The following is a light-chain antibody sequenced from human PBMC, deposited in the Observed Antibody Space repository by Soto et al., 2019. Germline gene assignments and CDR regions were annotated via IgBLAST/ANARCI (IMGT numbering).Light chain of an antibody. CDR1: HIVSIK. CDR3: QKYNNWPRT. CDR2: HAY. Sequence: EIVMTHSPATLSVSPRERATLSCSASHIVSIKLACYHHKPGQAPRLLIYHAYNRDTGTPARFSGSGSGTEFTLIIRSLQSEDFAVYYCQKYNNWPRTLGQGGKVDI. J-gene: IGKJ1*01. V-gene: IGKV3-15*01.